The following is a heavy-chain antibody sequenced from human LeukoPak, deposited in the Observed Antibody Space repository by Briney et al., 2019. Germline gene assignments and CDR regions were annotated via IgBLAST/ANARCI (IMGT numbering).Heavy chain of an antibody. CDR1: GFTFSSYG. CDR2: IHFDGSTK. Sequence: GGSLRLSXAASGFTFSSYGMHWVRQAPGKGLEWVAFIHFDGSTKYSGDSVKGRFTISRDNSKNTLYLQMNSLRPEDTAVYYCAKDQCTRTSCDGYPGYWGQGSLVTVSS. D-gene: IGHD2-2*01. V-gene: IGHV3-30*02. J-gene: IGHJ1*01. CDR3: AKDQCTRTSCDGYPGY.